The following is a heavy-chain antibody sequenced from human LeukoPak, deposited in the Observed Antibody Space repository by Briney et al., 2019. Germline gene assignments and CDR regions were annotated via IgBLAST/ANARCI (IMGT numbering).Heavy chain of an antibody. V-gene: IGHV3-48*04. J-gene: IGHJ4*02. CDR1: GFTFSTYT. Sequence: QPGGSLRLSCVASGFTFSTYTFNWVRQAPGKGVEWLSYISSGGLTVFYADSVKGRFTISRDNTKNAIYLDMTNLRAEDTAVYYCARDFDYGDYIDFWGQGTLVAVSS. D-gene: IGHD4/OR15-4a*01. CDR3: ARDFDYGDYIDF. CDR2: ISSGGLTV.